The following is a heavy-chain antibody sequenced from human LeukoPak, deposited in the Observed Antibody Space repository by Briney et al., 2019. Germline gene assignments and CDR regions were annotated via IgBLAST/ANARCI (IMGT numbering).Heavy chain of an antibody. CDR2: IYHSGST. Sequence: SETLSLTCTVSGGSISSGGYYWSWIRQPPGKGLEWIGYIYHSGSTYYNPSLKSRVTISVDRSKNQFSLKLSSVTAADTAVYYCARDTQSSSHLGGNAFDIWGQGTMVTVSS. CDR1: GGSISSGGYY. D-gene: IGHD2-15*01. J-gene: IGHJ3*02. V-gene: IGHV4-30-2*01. CDR3: ARDTQSSSHLGGNAFDI.